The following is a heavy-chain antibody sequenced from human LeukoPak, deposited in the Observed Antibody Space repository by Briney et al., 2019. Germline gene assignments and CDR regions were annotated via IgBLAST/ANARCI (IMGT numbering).Heavy chain of an antibody. CDR1: GYTFIDYA. V-gene: IGHV7-4-1*02. Sequence: ASVKVSCKASGYTFIDYAMNWVRQAPGQGLEWMGWIKTNTGTPTYAQGFTGRFVFSLDTSVSTAYLQISSLKADDTAVYYCARGREGIYYYGMDVWGQGTTVTVSS. J-gene: IGHJ6*02. CDR2: IKTNTGTP. CDR3: ARGREGIYYYGMDV.